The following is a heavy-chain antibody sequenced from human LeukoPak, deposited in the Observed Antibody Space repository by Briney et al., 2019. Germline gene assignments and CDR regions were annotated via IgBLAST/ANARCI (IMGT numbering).Heavy chain of an antibody. CDR3: ARHASYDHYYYYYYLDV. V-gene: IGHV4-38-2*01. CDR1: TYSISSGYY. J-gene: IGHJ6*03. CDR2: IYHSART. D-gene: IGHD3-3*01. Sequence: PSQTLSLTCAVSTYSISSGYYWGCIRQPPGKGRECIGRIYHSARTYYNPSLKSRVSISVDTSTNLFSPKLTSVTAADTAVYYCARHASYDHYYYYYYLDVWGKGTTVTVSS.